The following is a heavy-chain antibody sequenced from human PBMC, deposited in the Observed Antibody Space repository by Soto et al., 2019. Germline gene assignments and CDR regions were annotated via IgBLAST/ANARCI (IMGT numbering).Heavy chain of an antibody. J-gene: IGHJ6*02. V-gene: IGHV3-30*18. Sequence: PGGSLRLSCAASGFTFSSYGMHWVRQAPGKGLEWVAVISYDGSNKYYADSVKGRFTISRDNSKNTLYLQMNSLRAEDTAVYYCAKDGRVTVYYGMDVWGQGTAVTVSS. D-gene: IGHD1-26*01. CDR2: ISYDGSNK. CDR1: GFTFSSYG. CDR3: AKDGRVTVYYGMDV.